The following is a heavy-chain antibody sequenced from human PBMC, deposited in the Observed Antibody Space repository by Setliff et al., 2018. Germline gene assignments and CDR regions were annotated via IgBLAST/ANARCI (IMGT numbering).Heavy chain of an antibody. D-gene: IGHD3-22*01. J-gene: IGHJ3*02. CDR3: ARDGDNYYDSSGYYLNHAFDI. Sequence: SVKVSCKASGDTFSSSAIIWVRQAPGQGLEWMGGIIPIFGTANYAQKFQGRVTITADESTSTAYMELSSLRSEDTAVYYCARDGDNYYDSSGYYLNHAFDIWGQGTMVTVSS. CDR2: IIPIFGTA. V-gene: IGHV1-69*13. CDR1: GDTFSSSA.